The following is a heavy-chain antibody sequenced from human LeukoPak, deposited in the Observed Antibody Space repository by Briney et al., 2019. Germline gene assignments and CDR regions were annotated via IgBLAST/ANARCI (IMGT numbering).Heavy chain of an antibody. D-gene: IGHD6-19*01. CDR1: GFTVSNNY. J-gene: IGHJ4*02. V-gene: IGHV3-53*01. CDR2: IYTGGST. Sequence: GGSLRLSCAASGFTVSNNYMSWVRQAPAKGLEWVSVIYTGGSTYYTDSVKGRFTISRDNSKNTLYLQMNSLRAEDTAMYYCTRDRIAVAGTYFDYWGQGTLVTVSS. CDR3: TRDRIAVAGTYFDY.